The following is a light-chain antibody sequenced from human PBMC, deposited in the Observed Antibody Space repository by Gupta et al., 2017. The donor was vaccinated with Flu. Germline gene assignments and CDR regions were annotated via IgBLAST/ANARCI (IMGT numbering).Light chain of an antibody. CDR3: ATWDDSLDGVV. V-gene: IGLV1-44*01. CDR1: TSNIGSNT. Sequence: QSVLTQPPSTSGTPGQRVTLSCSGSTSNIGSNTVNWYQQFPGMAPKVLIYKSNQRPSGVPDRFSASKSGTSASLAISGLQSEDEADYYCATWDDSLDGVVFGGGTKLTVL. J-gene: IGLJ2*01. CDR2: KSN.